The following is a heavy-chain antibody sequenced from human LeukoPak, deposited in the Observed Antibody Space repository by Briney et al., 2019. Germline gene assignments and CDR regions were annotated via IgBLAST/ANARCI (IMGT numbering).Heavy chain of an antibody. V-gene: IGHV4-39*07. CDR1: GGPISSSSYY. J-gene: IGHJ4*02. CDR2: IYYSGST. CDR3: ARLPSPPPPLGSCYFDY. Sequence: SETLSLTCTVSGGPISSSSYYWGWIRQPPGKGLEWIGNIYYSGSTYYNPSLKSRVTMSIDTSKNQFSLKLSSVTAADTAVYYCARLPSPPPPLGSCYFDYWGQGTLVTVSS. D-gene: IGHD7-27*01.